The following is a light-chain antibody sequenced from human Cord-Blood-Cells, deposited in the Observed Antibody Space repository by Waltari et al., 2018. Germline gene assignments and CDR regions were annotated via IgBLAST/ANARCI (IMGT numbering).Light chain of an antibody. CDR1: QSVSSN. CDR2: GAS. J-gene: IGKJ1*01. V-gene: IGKV3-15*01. CDR3: QQYNNWPPWT. Sequence: EIVMTQSLATLSVSTGERATLSCRASQSVSSNLAWYQQKPGQAPRLLIYGASTRATGIPARFSGSGSGTEFTLTISSLQSEDFAVYYCQQYNNWPPWTFGQGTKVEIK.